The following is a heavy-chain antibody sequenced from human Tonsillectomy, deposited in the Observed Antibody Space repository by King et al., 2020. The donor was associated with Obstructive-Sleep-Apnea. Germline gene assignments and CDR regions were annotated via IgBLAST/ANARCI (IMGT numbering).Heavy chain of an antibody. CDR1: GVSISSYY. CDR2: INYRGST. CDR3: ARHGDFDSSAYRWFDY. D-gene: IGHD3-22*01. J-gene: IGHJ4*02. Sequence: VQLQESGPGLVKPSETLSLTCTVSGVSISSYYCSWIRQPPGKGLELIVYINYRGSTNYNPSLKNRPSISVDTSKNQFSLKLNSVTAADTAVYYCARHGDFDSSAYRWFDYWGQGTLVTVSS. V-gene: IGHV4-59*08.